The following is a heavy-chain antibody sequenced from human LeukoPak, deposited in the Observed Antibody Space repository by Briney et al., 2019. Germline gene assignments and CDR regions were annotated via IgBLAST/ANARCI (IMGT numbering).Heavy chain of an antibody. CDR3: EKHDSRSDY. J-gene: IGHJ4*02. D-gene: IGHD3-9*01. CDR2: IRPDGSDK. V-gene: IGHV3-30*02. Sequence: PGGSLRLSCAASGFIFSTYGMHWVRQDPGKGLEWVAFIRPDGSDKSYVGSVKGRFTISRDNSKNTLYLQMNSLRPEDTAVYYCEKHDSRSDYWGQGTLVTVSS. CDR1: GFIFSTYG.